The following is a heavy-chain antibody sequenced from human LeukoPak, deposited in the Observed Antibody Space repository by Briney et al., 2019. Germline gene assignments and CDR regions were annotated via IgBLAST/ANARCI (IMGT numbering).Heavy chain of an antibody. J-gene: IGHJ4*02. V-gene: IGHV5-51*01. CDR1: GYSFTSYW. Sequence: GESLKISCKGSGYSFTSYWIGWVRQMPGKGLEWMGIIYPGDSDTRYSPSFQGQVTISADKSISTAYLQWSSLKASDTAMYYCARGGGSYCTNGVCYLYYFDYWGQGTLVTVSS. CDR3: ARGGGSYCTNGVCYLYYFDY. CDR2: IYPGDSDT. D-gene: IGHD2-8*01.